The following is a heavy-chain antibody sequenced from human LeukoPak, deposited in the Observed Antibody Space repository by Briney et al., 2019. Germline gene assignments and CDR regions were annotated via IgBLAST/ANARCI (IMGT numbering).Heavy chain of an antibody. D-gene: IGHD2-15*01. V-gene: IGHV1-69*13. CDR3: ARPDCSGGSCSTYSYYYGMDV. CDR1: GGTFSSYA. Sequence: SVKVSCKASGGTFSSYAISWVRQAPGQGLEWMGGIIPIFGTANYAQKFQGRVTITADESTSTAYMELSSLRSEDPAVYYCARPDCSGGSCSTYSYYYGMDVWGQGPTVPVSS. CDR2: IIPIFGTA. J-gene: IGHJ6*02.